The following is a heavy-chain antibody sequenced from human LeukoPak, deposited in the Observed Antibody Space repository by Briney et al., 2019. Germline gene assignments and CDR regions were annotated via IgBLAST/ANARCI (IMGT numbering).Heavy chain of an antibody. V-gene: IGHV4-61*01. Sequence: SETLSLTCTVSGGSVSSGRYYWSWIRQPPGKGLEWIGYIYHSGSTNYNPSLKSRVTISVDTSKNQFSLKLSSVTAADTAVYYCARVRTGDYGLDYWGQGTLVTVSS. J-gene: IGHJ4*02. D-gene: IGHD4-17*01. CDR1: GGSVSSGRYY. CDR3: ARVRTGDYGLDY. CDR2: IYHSGST.